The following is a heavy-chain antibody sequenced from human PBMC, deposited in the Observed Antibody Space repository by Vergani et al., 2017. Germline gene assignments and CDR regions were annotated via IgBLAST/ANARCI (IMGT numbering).Heavy chain of an antibody. V-gene: IGHV3-21*01. CDR3: ARDRRVVGSYYFDY. CDR2: ISSSSSYI. CDR1: GFTFSSYS. D-gene: IGHD1-26*01. Sequence: EVQLVESGGGLVKPGGSLRLSCAASGFTFSSYSMNWVRQAPGKGLEWVSSISSSSSYIYYADSVKGRFTISRDNAKNSLYLQMNSLRAEYTAVYYCARDRRVVGSYYFDYWGQGTLVTVSS. J-gene: IGHJ4*02.